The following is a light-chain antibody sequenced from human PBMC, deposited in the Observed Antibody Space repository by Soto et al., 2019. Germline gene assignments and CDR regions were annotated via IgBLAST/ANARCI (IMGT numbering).Light chain of an antibody. CDR3: QQSYNIPIT. CDR1: QGISNF. V-gene: IGKV1-39*01. Sequence: DIQLTQSPSSLSASVGDRVAVTCRAGQGISNFVAWYQQKPGKAPKLLIYAASTLQSGVPSRFSGSGSGTDFTLIISSLQPEDFATFYCQQSYNIPITFGQGTRLEIK. CDR2: AAS. J-gene: IGKJ5*01.